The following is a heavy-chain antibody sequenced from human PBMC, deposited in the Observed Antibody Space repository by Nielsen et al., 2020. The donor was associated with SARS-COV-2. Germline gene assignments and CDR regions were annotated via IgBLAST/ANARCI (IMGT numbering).Heavy chain of an antibody. CDR2: INSDGSST. V-gene: IGHV3-74*01. Sequence: WIRQPPGKGLVWVSRINSDGSSTSYADSVKGRFTISRDNAKNTLYLQMNSLRAEDTAVYYCAKEGDRAVAEQWGQGTLVTVSS. J-gene: IGHJ4*02. CDR3: AKEGDRAVAEQ. D-gene: IGHD6-19*01.